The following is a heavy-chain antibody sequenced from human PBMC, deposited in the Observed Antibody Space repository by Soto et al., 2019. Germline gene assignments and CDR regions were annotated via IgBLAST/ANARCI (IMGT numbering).Heavy chain of an antibody. V-gene: IGHV4-34*01. CDR2: INHSGST. CDR1: GGSFSGYY. D-gene: IGHD1-26*01. J-gene: IGHJ6*02. Sequence: LSLTCAVYGGSFSGYYWSWIRQPPGKGLEWIGEINHSGSTNYNPSLKSRVTISVDTSKNQFSLKLSSVTAADTAVYYCARVHLGWYGGSYSFYYYGMDVWGQGTTVTVSS. CDR3: ARVHLGWYGGSYSFYYYGMDV.